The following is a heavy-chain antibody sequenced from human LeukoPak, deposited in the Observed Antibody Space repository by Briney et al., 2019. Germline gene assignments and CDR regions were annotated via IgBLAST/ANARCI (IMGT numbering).Heavy chain of an antibody. D-gene: IGHD6-19*01. J-gene: IGHJ4*02. CDR2: ISAYNGNT. CDR3: AREQSAGANDY. CDR1: GYTFTSYG. Sequence: ASVKVSCKASGYTFTSYGISWVRQAPGQGLEWMGWISAYNGNTNYAQKFQGRVTMTRDTSISTAYMELSRLRSDDTAMYYCAREQSAGANDYWGQGTLVTVSS. V-gene: IGHV1-18*01.